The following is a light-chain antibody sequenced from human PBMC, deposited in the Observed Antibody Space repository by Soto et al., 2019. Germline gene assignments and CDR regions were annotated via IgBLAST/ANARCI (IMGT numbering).Light chain of an antibody. CDR1: SSDVGGYNY. J-gene: IGLJ1*01. V-gene: IGLV2-14*03. CDR3: SSYTSSSTLYV. Sequence: QSALTQPASVSGSPGQSITISGTGTSSDVGGYNYVSWYQQHPGKAPKLMIYDVSNRPSGVSYRFSGSKSGNTASLTISGLQAEDEADYYGSSYTSSSTLYVFGTGTKVTVL. CDR2: DVS.